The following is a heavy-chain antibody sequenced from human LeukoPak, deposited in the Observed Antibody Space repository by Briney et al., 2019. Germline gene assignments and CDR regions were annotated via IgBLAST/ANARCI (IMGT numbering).Heavy chain of an antibody. CDR1: GGTFSSYA. CDR2: IIPILGIA. D-gene: IGHD6-13*01. Sequence: ASVKVSCKASGGTFSSYAISWVRQAPGQGLEWMGRIIPILGIASYAQKFQGKVTITADKSTSTAYMELSSLRSEDTAVYYCAGSIAAADTAYFDCWGQGTLVTVSS. J-gene: IGHJ4*02. V-gene: IGHV1-69*04. CDR3: AGSIAAADTAYFDC.